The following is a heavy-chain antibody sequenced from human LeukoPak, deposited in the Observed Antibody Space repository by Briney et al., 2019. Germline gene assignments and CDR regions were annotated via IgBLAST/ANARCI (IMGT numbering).Heavy chain of an antibody. CDR3: ARTLDDYGDYWYFDL. Sequence: GGSLRLSCAASGFTFTSYWMSWVRQAPGKGLEWVGNIKQDGSEIDSVDSVKGRFTISRDNAKNSVYLQMNSLRVEDTAVYYCARTLDDYGDYWYFDLWGRGTLVTVSS. V-gene: IGHV3-7*01. D-gene: IGHD4-17*01. J-gene: IGHJ2*01. CDR1: GFTFTSYW. CDR2: IKQDGSEI.